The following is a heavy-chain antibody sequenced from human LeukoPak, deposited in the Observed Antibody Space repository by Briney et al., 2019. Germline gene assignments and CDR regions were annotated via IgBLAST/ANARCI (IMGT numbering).Heavy chain of an antibody. CDR2: ICWNSGSI. V-gene: IGHV3-9*01. Sequence: PGGSLRLSCAASGFTFDDYAMHCVRPALGEGLEWVSGICWNSGSIDYADSVKGRFTISRDNAKNSLYLQMNSLRAEDTALYYCAKDSSGAMWYYYGMDVWGQGTTVTVSS. CDR3: AKDSSGAMWYYYGMDV. D-gene: IGHD6-19*01. CDR1: GFTFDDYA. J-gene: IGHJ6*02.